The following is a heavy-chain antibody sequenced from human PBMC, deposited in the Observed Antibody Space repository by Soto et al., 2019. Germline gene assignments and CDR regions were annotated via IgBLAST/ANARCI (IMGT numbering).Heavy chain of an antibody. CDR3: AREGGESSDGLYYFDS. V-gene: IGHV4-30-4*01. D-gene: IGHD3-16*01. CDR2: IYYSGNT. J-gene: IGHJ4*02. CDR1: VGSTSSDNY. Sequence: SETLCVTCTFSVGSTSSDNYWSWIRQPPVKGLEWIGHIYYSGNTDYNPSLKSRLAISIDTSKNQFSLKLSSVTAADTAVYFCAREGGESSDGLYYFDSWGQGSLVTVSS.